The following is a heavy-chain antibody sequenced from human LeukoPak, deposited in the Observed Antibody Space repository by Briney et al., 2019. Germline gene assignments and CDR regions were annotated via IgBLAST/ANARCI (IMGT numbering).Heavy chain of an antibody. Sequence: SQTLSLTCAISGDSVSSNSAAWNWIRQSPSIGLEWLGRTSYRSKWYNDYAVSVKSRITINPDTSKNQFSLQLNSVTPEDTAVYYCAKQKTAYDILTGYYPYWGQGTLVTVPS. J-gene: IGHJ4*02. CDR1: GDSVSSNSAA. CDR2: TSYRSKWYN. D-gene: IGHD3-9*01. V-gene: IGHV6-1*01. CDR3: AKQKTAYDILTGYYPY.